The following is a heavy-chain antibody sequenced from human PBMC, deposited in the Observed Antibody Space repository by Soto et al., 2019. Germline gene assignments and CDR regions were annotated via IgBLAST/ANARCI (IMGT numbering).Heavy chain of an antibody. CDR2: IYSAGST. D-gene: IGHD3-3*01. CDR1: GFSVSDTY. Sequence: GGSLRLSCAASGFSVSDTYMTWVRQSPGKGLEWVSVIYSAGSTYYSDSVKGRFTISRDNSRNTLYLQMSSLRGEDTSVYFCAGSVTIFGVALDVWGKGTTVTVSS. CDR3: AGSVTIFGVALDV. V-gene: IGHV3-66*01. J-gene: IGHJ6*04.